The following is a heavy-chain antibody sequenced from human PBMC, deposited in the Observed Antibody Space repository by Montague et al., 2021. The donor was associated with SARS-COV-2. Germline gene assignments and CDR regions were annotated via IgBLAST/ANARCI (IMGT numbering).Heavy chain of an antibody. V-gene: IGHV4-34*01. D-gene: IGHD3-10*01. Sequence: SETLSLTCAVHGGSFSTYSWNWIRQHPGKGLGWIGETHHGGSTNYNPSLKSRVTISADTSKNQFSLKLTSVAAADTAVYYCARLGDGVVPSPILGVGPYYSYYYMDVWGKGTTVTVS. J-gene: IGHJ6*03. CDR3: ARLGDGVVPSPILGVGPYYSYYYMDV. CDR1: GGSFSTYS. CDR2: THHGGST.